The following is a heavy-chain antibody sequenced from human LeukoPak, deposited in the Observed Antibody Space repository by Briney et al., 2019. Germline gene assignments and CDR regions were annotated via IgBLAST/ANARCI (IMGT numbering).Heavy chain of an antibody. CDR3: ARYNSGWNDY. V-gene: IGHV3-21*01. CDR2: ISSTSSLI. CDR1: GFTFSSYS. D-gene: IGHD6-19*01. J-gene: IGHJ4*02. Sequence: GGSLRLSCVASGFTFSSYSMNWVRQAPGKGLEWVSSISSTSSLIWYADSLKGRFTISRDNAKNSLYLQMDSLRAEDTAVYYCARYNSGWNDYWGQGTLVTVSS.